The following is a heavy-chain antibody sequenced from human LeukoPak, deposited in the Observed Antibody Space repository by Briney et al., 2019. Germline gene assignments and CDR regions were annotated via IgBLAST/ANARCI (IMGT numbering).Heavy chain of an antibody. CDR1: GFTFSTHA. CDR3: AKDKMGIWYFDL. D-gene: IGHD5-24*01. Sequence: PGGSLRLSCVASGFTFSTHAMTWVRQAPGKGLEWVSAISGSGGSTYYADSVKGRFTISRDNSKNTLYPQMNSLRAEDTAVYYCAKDKMGIWYFDLWGRGTLVTVSS. CDR2: ISGSGGST. J-gene: IGHJ2*01. V-gene: IGHV3-23*01.